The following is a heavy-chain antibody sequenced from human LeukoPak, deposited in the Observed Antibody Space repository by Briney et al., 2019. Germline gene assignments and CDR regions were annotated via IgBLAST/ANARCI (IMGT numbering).Heavy chain of an antibody. J-gene: IGHJ4*02. V-gene: IGHV3-9*01. CDR2: ISWNSGSI. CDR3: ARDGSSGYDYGVLDY. Sequence: GRSLRLSCAASGFTFDDYAMHWVRQAPGKGLEWVSGISWNSGSIGYADSVKGRFTISRDNAKNSLYLQMNSLRAEDTAVYYCARDGSSGYDYGVLDYWGQGTLVTVSS. D-gene: IGHD5-12*01. CDR1: GFTFDDYA.